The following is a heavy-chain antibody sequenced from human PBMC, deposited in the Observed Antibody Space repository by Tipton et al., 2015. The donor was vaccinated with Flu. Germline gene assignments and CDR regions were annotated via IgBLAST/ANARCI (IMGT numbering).Heavy chain of an antibody. V-gene: IGHV4-31*02. CDR2: IYHSGIT. J-gene: IGHJ4*02. Sequence: GEALSSGDYHWSWIRQHPGKGLEWIGYIYHSGITYYIPSLKSRVTISVDTSNNQFSLKLSSVSAADTAVYYCARAVYGGNWAYFDSWGQGTLVTVSS. CDR3: ARAVYGGNWAYFDS. D-gene: IGHD4-23*01. CDR1: GEALSSGDYH.